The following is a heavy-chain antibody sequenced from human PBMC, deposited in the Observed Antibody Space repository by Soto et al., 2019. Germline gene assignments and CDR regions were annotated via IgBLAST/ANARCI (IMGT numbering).Heavy chain of an antibody. Sequence: QVQLVQSGAEVKKPGSSVKVSCKASGGTFSSYAISWVRQAHGQGLEWMGGIIPIFGTANYAQKFQGRVTITAEQSTSTAYMELSSLRCEDTAVYYCASGVDDFWSCFRFSGDYWGQGTLVSVSS. CDR3: ASGVDDFWSCFRFSGDY. CDR2: IIPIFGTA. D-gene: IGHD3-3*01. CDR1: GGTFSSYA. V-gene: IGHV1-69*01. J-gene: IGHJ4*02.